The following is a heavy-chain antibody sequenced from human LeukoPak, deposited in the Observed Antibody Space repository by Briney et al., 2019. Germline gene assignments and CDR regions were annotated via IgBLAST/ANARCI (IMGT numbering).Heavy chain of an antibody. CDR1: GFTFDDHA. D-gene: IGHD3-10*02. CDR2: INWNGGST. CDR3: ARDMLLEDAFDI. J-gene: IGHJ3*02. V-gene: IGHV3-20*04. Sequence: PGGSLRLSCEVSGFTFDDHAINWVRQAPGKGLEWVANINWNGGSTGYGDYVKGRFTISRDNTKNSVFLQMHSLRGDDTALYYCARDMLLEDAFDIWGQGTMVIVSS.